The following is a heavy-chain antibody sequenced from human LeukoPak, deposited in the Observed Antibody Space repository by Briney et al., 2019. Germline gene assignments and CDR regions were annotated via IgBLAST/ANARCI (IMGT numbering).Heavy chain of an antibody. V-gene: IGHV4-4*02. CDR2: IYHSGST. Sequence: SETLSLTCAVSGASISSSNWWSWVRQSPGKGLEWVGEIYHSGSTNYNPSLKSRVTISVDKSKNQFSLKLTSVTAADTAVYYCAKKIAAAGVRSPTDETFDYWGQGTLVTVSS. J-gene: IGHJ4*02. D-gene: IGHD6-13*01. CDR1: GASISSSNW. CDR3: AKKIAAAGVRSPTDETFDY.